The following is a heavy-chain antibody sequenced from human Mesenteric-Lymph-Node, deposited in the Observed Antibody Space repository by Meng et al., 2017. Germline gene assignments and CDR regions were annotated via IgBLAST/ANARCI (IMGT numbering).Heavy chain of an antibody. CDR1: GGSFSGYY. CDR2: INHSGST. V-gene: IGHV4-34*01. J-gene: IGHJ6*02. CDR3: ARGSIAVAGISYYYYYGMDV. D-gene: IGHD6-19*01. Sequence: GSLRLSCAVYGGSFSGYYWSWIRQPPGKGLEWIGEINHSGSTNYNPSLKSRVTISVDTSKNQFSLKLSSVTAADTAVYYCARGSIAVAGISYYYYYGMDVWGQGTTVTVSS.